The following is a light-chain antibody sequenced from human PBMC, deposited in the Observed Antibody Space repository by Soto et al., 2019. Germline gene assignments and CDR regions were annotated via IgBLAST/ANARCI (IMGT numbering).Light chain of an antibody. J-gene: IGLJ1*01. CDR1: SSNIGSNY. V-gene: IGLV1-47*01. CDR2: RND. CDR3: AAWDDSLSGGV. Sequence: SALTQPPSASGTPGQRVTISCSGSSSNIGSNYVYWYQQLPGTAPKLLIYRNDQRPSGVPDRFSGSQSGTSGSLAISGLRSEDEADYYCAAWDDSLSGGVFGTGTKVTVL.